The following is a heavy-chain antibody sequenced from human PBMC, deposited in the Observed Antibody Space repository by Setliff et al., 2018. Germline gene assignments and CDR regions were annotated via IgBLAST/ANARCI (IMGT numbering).Heavy chain of an antibody. CDR3: ARGWWNHINF. J-gene: IGHJ4*02. Sequence: GGSLRLSCSASGFTLSTYWMNWVRQAPGKGLEWVAHIKQDGSEEYYVDSVKGRLTISRDNAKNSLYLQMNSLRAEDTAVYYCARGWWNHINFWGQGIQVTVSS. CDR1: GFTLSTYW. CDR2: IKQDGSEE. D-gene: IGHD1-1*01. V-gene: IGHV3-7*03.